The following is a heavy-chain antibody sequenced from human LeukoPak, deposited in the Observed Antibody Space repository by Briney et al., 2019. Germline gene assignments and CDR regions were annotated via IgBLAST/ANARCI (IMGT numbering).Heavy chain of an antibody. CDR2: ISGSGGST. CDR1: GFTFSSYA. J-gene: IGHJ4*02. D-gene: IGHD5-24*01. V-gene: IGHV3-23*01. Sequence: GGSLRLSCAASGFTFSSYAMSWVRQAPGEGLEWVSAISGSGGSTYYADSVKGRFTISRDNSKNTLYLQMNSLRAEDTAAYYCAKTSRDGYNKYYFDYWGQGTLVTVSS. CDR3: AKTSRDGYNKYYFDY.